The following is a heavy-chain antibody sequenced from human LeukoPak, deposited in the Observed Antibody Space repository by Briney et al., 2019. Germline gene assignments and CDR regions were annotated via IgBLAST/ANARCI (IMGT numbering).Heavy chain of an antibody. CDR3: ARDSCRGSSTSCWFDP. J-gene: IGHJ5*02. D-gene: IGHD2-2*01. CDR1: GFTFSSYA. Sequence: GRSLRLSCAASGFTFSSYAMHWVRQAPGKGLEWVAVISYDGSNKYYADSVKGRFTISRDNSENTLYLQMNSLRAEDTAVYYCARDSCRGSSTSCWFDPWGQGTLVTVSS. CDR2: ISYDGSNK. V-gene: IGHV3-30-3*01.